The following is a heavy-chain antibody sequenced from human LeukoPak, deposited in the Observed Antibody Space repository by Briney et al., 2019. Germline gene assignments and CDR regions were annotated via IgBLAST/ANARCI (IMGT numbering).Heavy chain of an antibody. CDR2: ISSGSTSM. CDR1: GFSFSTYS. CDR3: ARDPGPGDYDNYYYYGMDV. D-gene: IGHD4-17*01. J-gene: IGHJ6*02. Sequence: GGSLRLSCGASGFSFSTYSMNWVRQAPGKGLEWVSSISSGSTSMYYADSVKGRFTISRDNTRNSLYLQMNSLRAEDTAVYYCARDPGPGDYDNYYYYGMDVWGQGTTVTVSS. V-gene: IGHV3-21*01.